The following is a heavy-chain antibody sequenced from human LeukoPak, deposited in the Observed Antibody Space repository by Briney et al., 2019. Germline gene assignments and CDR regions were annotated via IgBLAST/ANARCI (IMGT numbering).Heavy chain of an antibody. CDR3: ARGKQQLIDYFDY. CDR1: GGTFSSYA. D-gene: IGHD6-13*01. CDR2: ISPIFGTA. Sequence: ASVKVSRKXSGGTFSSYAISWVRQAPGQGLEWMGGISPIFGTANYAQKLQGRVTITADESTSTAYMELSSLRSEDTAVYYCARGKQQLIDYFDYWGQGTLVTVSS. J-gene: IGHJ4*02. V-gene: IGHV1-69*13.